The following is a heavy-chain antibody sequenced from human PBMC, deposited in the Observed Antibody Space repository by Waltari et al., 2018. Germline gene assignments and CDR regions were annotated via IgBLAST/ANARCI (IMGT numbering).Heavy chain of an antibody. CDR1: GFNFNLYS. Sequence: EVQLVESGGGLVQPGGSLRLSCVASGFNFNLYSMHWVRQVPGKGLEWISYLTSDSNTISYGDSVKGRFIISRDNAKNSLYLQMNSLRGEDTAVYYCARSTEGHFDFWGQGTLVTVSS. CDR3: ARSTEGHFDF. D-gene: IGHD1-1*01. V-gene: IGHV3-48*04. J-gene: IGHJ4*02. CDR2: LTSDSNTI.